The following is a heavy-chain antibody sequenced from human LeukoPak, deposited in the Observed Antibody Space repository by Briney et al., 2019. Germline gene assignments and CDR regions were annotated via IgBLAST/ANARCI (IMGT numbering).Heavy chain of an antibody. CDR1: GGSISSGGYY. V-gene: IGHV4-31*03. CDR3: ARVYLSSGSYYGSFDP. Sequence: SETLSLTCTVSGGSISSGGYYWSWIRQHPGKGLEWIGYIYYSGSTYYNPSLKSRVTISVDTSKNQFSLKLSSVTAADTAVYYCARVYLSSGSYYGSFDPWGQGTLVTVSS. D-gene: IGHD6-19*01. CDR2: IYYSGST. J-gene: IGHJ5*02.